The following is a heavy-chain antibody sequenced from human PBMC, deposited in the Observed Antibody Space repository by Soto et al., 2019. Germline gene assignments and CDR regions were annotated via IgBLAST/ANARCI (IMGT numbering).Heavy chain of an antibody. CDR2: IYPGDSDT. J-gene: IGHJ4*02. CDR3: ARHRYYYDSSGYYPLDN. D-gene: IGHD3-22*01. V-gene: IGHV5-51*01. Sequence: GESLKISCKGSGYSFTSYWIGWVRQMPEKGLEWMGIIYPGDSDTRYSPSFQGQVTISADKSIGTAYLQWSSLKASDTAMYYCARHRYYYDSSGYYPLDNWGQGTLVTVSS. CDR1: GYSFTSYW.